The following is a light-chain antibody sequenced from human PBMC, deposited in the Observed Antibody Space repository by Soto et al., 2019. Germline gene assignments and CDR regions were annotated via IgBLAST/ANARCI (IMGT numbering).Light chain of an antibody. CDR1: SSDVGGYNY. J-gene: IGLJ1*01. CDR3: SSYTSSSTYV. V-gene: IGLV2-14*01. Sequence: QSALTQPASVSGSPGQSITISCTGTSSDVGGYNYVSWYQQHPGKAPKLIIYEVSNRPSGVSNRFSGSKSGNTASLTISGLQAEDEADYYCSSYTSSSTYVFGTGTKLIVL. CDR2: EVS.